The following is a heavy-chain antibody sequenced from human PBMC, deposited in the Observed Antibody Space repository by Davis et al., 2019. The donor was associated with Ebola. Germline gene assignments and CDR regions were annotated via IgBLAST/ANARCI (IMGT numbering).Heavy chain of an antibody. D-gene: IGHD1-14*01. J-gene: IGHJ6*02. CDR1: GFTFSDYY. V-gene: IGHV3-11*01. CDR2: ISSSGSTI. Sequence: GGSLRLSCAASGFTFSDYYMSWIRQAPGKGLEWVSYISSSGSTIYYADSVKGRFTISRDNAKNSLYLQMNSLRAEDTAVYYCARVVITTTIFYYYYGMDVWGQGTTVTVSS. CDR3: ARVVITTTIFYYYYGMDV.